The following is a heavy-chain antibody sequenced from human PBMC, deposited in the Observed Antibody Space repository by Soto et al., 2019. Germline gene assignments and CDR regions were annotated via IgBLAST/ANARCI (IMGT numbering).Heavy chain of an antibody. CDR2: MSYDGTTK. Sequence: QVQLVESGGDVVQPGRSLRLSCLTSGFIFSSYSLHWVRQAPGKGLEWLTFMSYDGTTKYYADSVRGRFNVSRDNSKNTLYLQMNSLRPEDTAVYYCARDAYDDPPGCFQHWGQGTLVSVSS. CDR3: ARDAYDDPPGCFQH. J-gene: IGHJ1*01. CDR1: GFIFSSYS. D-gene: IGHD3-22*01. V-gene: IGHV3-30-3*01.